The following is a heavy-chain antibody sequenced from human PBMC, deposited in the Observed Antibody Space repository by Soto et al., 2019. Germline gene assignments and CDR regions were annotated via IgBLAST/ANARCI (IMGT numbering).Heavy chain of an antibody. CDR1: GDTFRRDV. CDR3: ARGVSMAGRPGFFHH. Sequence: SVKVSCKAPGDTFRRDVISWVRQAPGQGLEWLGGITPMSGTTDYAQKFQGRVTISADKSTGTAYFELSSLTFDDTGVYCCARGVSMAGRPGFFHHWGQASLVTVSS. D-gene: IGHD6-6*01. V-gene: IGHV1-69*06. CDR2: ITPMSGTT. J-gene: IGHJ1*01.